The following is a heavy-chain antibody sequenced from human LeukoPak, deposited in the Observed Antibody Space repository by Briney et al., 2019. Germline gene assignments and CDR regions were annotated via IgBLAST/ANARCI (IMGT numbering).Heavy chain of an antibody. V-gene: IGHV3-33*08. CDR2: IWYDGSNK. CDR1: GFTFSSYG. Sequence: PGGSLRLSCAASGFTFSSYGMHWVRQAPGKGLEWVAVIWYDGSNKYYADSVKGRFTISRDNSKNTLYLQMNSLRAEDTAVYYCARDRLVYYGSGDGYFDYWGQGTLVTVSS. CDR3: ARDRLVYYGSGDGYFDY. D-gene: IGHD3-10*01. J-gene: IGHJ4*02.